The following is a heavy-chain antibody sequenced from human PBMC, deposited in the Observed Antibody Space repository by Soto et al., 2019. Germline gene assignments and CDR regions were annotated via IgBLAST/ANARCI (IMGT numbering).Heavy chain of an antibody. D-gene: IGHD3-3*01. CDR3: ARHREEFLEWLGGNAFDI. CDR1: GGSFRDYY. V-gene: IGHV4-34*01. Sequence: LSLTCAVYGGSFRDYYWSWIRQPPVKGLEWIGEINHGGSTNYNPSLKSRVTISVDTSKNQFSLKLSSVTAADTAVYYCARHREEFLEWLGGNAFDIWGQGTMVTVSS. J-gene: IGHJ3*02. CDR2: INHGGST.